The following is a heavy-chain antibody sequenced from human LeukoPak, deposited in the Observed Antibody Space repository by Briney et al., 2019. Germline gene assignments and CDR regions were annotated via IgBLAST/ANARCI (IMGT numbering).Heavy chain of an antibody. D-gene: IGHD2-21*02. CDR1: GGSISSSSYY. Sequence: SETLSLTCTVSGGSISSSSYYWGWIRQPPGKGLEWIGSIYYSGSTYYNPSLKNRVTMSINVSQRQFSLNLKSVTASDTAVYYCGAYGGDWDFGYWAQGVPVIVSS. CDR2: IYYSGST. V-gene: IGHV4-39*01. J-gene: IGHJ4*02. CDR3: GAYGGDWDFGY.